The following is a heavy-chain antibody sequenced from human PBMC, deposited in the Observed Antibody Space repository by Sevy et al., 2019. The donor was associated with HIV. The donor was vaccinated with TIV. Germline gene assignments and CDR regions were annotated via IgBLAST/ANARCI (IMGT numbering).Heavy chain of an antibody. V-gene: IGHV3-23*01. CDR1: GFTFSSYG. CDR2: VSGSGGGGSNGST. CDR3: AKTADFWSGYPN. D-gene: IGHD3-3*01. Sequence: GGSLRLSCAASGFTFSSYGMNWVRQAPGKGLEWVSAVSGSGGGGSNGSTYYADSVKGRFTISRDNSKSTLYLQMNSLRAEDTAVYYCAKTADFWSGYPNWGQGTLVTVSS. J-gene: IGHJ4*02.